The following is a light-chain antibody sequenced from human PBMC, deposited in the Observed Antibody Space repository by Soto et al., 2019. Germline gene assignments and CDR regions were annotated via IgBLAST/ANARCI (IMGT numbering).Light chain of an antibody. CDR1: SSNIGAGYD. J-gene: IGLJ3*02. Sequence: QLVLTQPPSVSGAPGQRVTISCTGSSSNIGAGYDVHWYQQLPGTAPKLLIYGNSNRPSGVPDRFSGSKSGTSASLAITGLQAEDEADYYCQCYVSILSGWVFGGGTKLTVL. CDR2: GNS. CDR3: QCYVSILSGWV. V-gene: IGLV1-40*01.